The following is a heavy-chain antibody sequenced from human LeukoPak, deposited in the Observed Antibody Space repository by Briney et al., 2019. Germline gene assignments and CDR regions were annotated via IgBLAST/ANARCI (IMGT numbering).Heavy chain of an antibody. CDR3: ARIYLVYYGSESYKYYFDY. J-gene: IGHJ4*02. Sequence: PSETLSLTCTVSGSSMSVHYWSWIRQTPGKGLEWIGHIYYTGATTYNPSLKSPVSISVDTSKNQFSLRLTSVTAADTAVYFCARIYLVYYGSESYKYYFDYWGQGMLVTVSS. CDR1: GSSMSVHY. D-gene: IGHD3-10*01. V-gene: IGHV4-59*11. CDR2: IYYTGAT.